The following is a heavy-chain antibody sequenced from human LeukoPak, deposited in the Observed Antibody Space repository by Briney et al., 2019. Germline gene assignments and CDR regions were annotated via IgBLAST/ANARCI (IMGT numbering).Heavy chain of an antibody. J-gene: IGHJ6*03. V-gene: IGHV3-30*18. Sequence: GGSLRLSCAAPGFTFSSYGMHWVRQAPGKGLEWVAVISYDGSNKYYADSVKGRFTISRDNSKNTLYLQMNSLRAEDTAVYYCAKIWFGELLGTYMDVWGKGTTVTVSS. D-gene: IGHD3-10*01. CDR3: AKIWFGELLGTYMDV. CDR1: GFTFSSYG. CDR2: ISYDGSNK.